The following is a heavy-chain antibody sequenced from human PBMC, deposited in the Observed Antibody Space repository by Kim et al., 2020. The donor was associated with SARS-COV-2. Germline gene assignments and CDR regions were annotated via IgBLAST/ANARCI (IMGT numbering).Heavy chain of an antibody. CDR2: INPNSGGT. D-gene: IGHD6-13*01. Sequence: ASVKVSCKASGYTFTGYYMHWVRQAPGQGLEWMGWINPNSGGTNYAQKFQGRVTMTRDTSISTAYMELSRLRSDDTAVYYCAREGVIAAAGGSTYYYGMDVWGQGTTVTVSS. J-gene: IGHJ6*02. V-gene: IGHV1-2*02. CDR3: AREGVIAAAGGSTYYYGMDV. CDR1: GYTFTGYY.